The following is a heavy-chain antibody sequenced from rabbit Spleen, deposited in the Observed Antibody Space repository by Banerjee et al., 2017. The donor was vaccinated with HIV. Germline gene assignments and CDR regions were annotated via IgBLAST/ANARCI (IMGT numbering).Heavy chain of an antibody. CDR2: IYTGNGKT. D-gene: IGHD6-1*01. J-gene: IGHJ6*01. V-gene: IGHV1S45*01. CDR1: GFSFSSSYD. CDR3: ARGSSGNTYGYSL. Sequence: QEQLVESGGDLVKPGASLTLTCTVSGFSFSSSYDMCWVRQAPGKGLEWIGCIYTGNGKTYFASWAKGRFTISKASSTPVTLQMTSLTAADTATYFCARGSSGNTYGYSLWGPGTLVTVS.